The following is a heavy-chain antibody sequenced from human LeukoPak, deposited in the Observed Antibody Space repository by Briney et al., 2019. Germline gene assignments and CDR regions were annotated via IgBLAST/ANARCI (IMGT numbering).Heavy chain of an antibody. CDR2: ISGSGGST. CDR1: GFTFSTYA. V-gene: IGHV3-23*01. J-gene: IGHJ4*02. Sequence: GGSLRLSCAASGFTFSTYAMSWVRQAPGKGLEWVSGISGSGGSTYYADSVKGRFTISRDNSKNTLYLQMNSLRAEDTAVYYCASPPLRYFDWLFAGYWGQGTLVTVSS. D-gene: IGHD3-9*01. CDR3: ASPPLRYFDWLFAGY.